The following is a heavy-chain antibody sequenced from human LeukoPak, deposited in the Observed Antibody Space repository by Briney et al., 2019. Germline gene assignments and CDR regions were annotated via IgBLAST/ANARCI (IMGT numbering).Heavy chain of an antibody. J-gene: IGHJ4*02. CDR1: GFTFSRSA. D-gene: IGHD6-13*01. CDR3: VKGRISEDGLDF. Sequence: GGSLRLSCAASGFTFSRSAMTWVRQTPGKGLDWVSRISSSGNTYYADSAKGRFTISRDNSKNMLYLQMNSLRAEDTAVYYCVKGRISEDGLDFWGQGTLVTVSS. V-gene: IGHV3-23*01. CDR2: ISSSGNT.